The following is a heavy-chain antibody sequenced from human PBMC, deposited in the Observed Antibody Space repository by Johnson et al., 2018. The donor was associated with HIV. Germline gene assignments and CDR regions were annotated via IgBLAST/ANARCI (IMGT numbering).Heavy chain of an antibody. CDR3: ARSYRSGSYHGDAFDI. J-gene: IGHJ3*02. CDR2: IKQDGTEK. D-gene: IGHD1-26*01. Sequence: VQLVESGGGLVQPGGSLRLSCAASGFTFSSYWMNWVRQAPGKGLEWVANIKQDGTEKYYVDSVKGRFTISRDNAKNSLYLQLNSLRAEDTAVYYCARSYRSGSYHGDAFDIWGQGTMVTVSS. CDR1: GFTFSSYW. V-gene: IGHV3-7*05.